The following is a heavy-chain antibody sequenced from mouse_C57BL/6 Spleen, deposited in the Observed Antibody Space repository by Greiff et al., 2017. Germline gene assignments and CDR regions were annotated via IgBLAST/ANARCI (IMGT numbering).Heavy chain of an antibody. V-gene: IGHV1-42*01. CDR2: INPSTGGT. Sequence: VQLQQSGPELVKPGASVKISCKASGYSFTGYYMNWVKQSPEKSLEWIGEINPSTGGTTYNQKFKAKATLTVDKSSSTAYMQLKSLTSEDSAVYYCARSLTTVPFDYWGQGTTLTVSS. J-gene: IGHJ2*01. D-gene: IGHD1-1*01. CDR1: GYSFTGYY. CDR3: ARSLTTVPFDY.